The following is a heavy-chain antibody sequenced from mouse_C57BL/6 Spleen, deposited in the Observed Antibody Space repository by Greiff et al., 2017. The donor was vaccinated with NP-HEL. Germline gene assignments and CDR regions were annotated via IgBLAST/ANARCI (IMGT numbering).Heavy chain of an antibody. CDR2: IDPSDSYT. J-gene: IGHJ4*01. D-gene: IGHD4-1*01. CDR1: GYTFTSYW. Sequence: QVQLQQPGAELVKPGASVKLSCKASGYTFTSYWMQWVKQRPGQGLEWIGEIDPSDSYTNYNQKFKGKATLTVDTSSSTAYMQLSSLTSEDSAVYYCARFDWDGSYYAMDYWGQGTSVTVSS. V-gene: IGHV1-50*01. CDR3: ARFDWDGSYYAMDY.